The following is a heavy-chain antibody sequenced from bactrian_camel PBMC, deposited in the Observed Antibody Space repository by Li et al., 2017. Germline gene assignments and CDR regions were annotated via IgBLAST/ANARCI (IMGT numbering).Heavy chain of an antibody. J-gene: IGHJ6*01. Sequence: VQLVESGGGLVQPGGSLRLSCTTSGFPFSANHMSWVRQPPGKKLEWVSAINSGGGSTYCADSVKGRFTISRDNAKNTMWLQMNSLKAEDTAVYYCAAEGDYSDIDVGADFGYWGQGTQVTVS. D-gene: IGHD4*01. CDR2: INSGGGST. CDR3: AAEGDYSDIDVGADFGY. V-gene: IGHV3S40*01. CDR1: GFPFSANH.